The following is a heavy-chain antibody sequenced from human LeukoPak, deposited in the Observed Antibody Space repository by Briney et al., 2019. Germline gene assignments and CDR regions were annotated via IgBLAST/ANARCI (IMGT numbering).Heavy chain of an antibody. V-gene: IGHV3-9*01. Sequence: GRSLRLSCAASGFTFDDYAMHWVRQAPGKGLEWVSGISWNGGSIGYADSVKGRFTISRDNAKNSLYLQMNSLRAEDTALYYCAKDNYYDSSGTDAEYFQHWGQGTLVTVSS. CDR2: ISWNGGSI. CDR3: AKDNYYDSSGTDAEYFQH. D-gene: IGHD3-22*01. J-gene: IGHJ1*01. CDR1: GFTFDDYA.